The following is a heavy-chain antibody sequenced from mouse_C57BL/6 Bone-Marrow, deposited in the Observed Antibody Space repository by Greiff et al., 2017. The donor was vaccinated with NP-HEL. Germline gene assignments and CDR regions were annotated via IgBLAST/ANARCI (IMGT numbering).Heavy chain of an antibody. Sequence: QVQLQQPGAELVRPGTSVKLSCKASGYTFTSYWMHWVKQRPGQGLEWIGVIDPSDSYTNYNQKFKGKATLTVDTSSSTAYMQLSSLASEDSAVCYCARRVADWYFEVWGTGTTVTVSS. D-gene: IGHD1-1*01. V-gene: IGHV1-59*01. CDR3: ARRVADWYFEV. CDR1: GYTFTSYW. J-gene: IGHJ1*03. CDR2: IDPSDSYT.